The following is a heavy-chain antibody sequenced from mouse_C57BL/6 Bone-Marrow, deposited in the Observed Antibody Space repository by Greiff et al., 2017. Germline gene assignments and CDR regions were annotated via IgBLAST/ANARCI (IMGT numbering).Heavy chain of an antibody. J-gene: IGHJ3*01. CDR3: AKNYYGYSAWFAY. D-gene: IGHD2-2*01. Sequence: VQLQQSGPGLVQPSQSLSITCTVSGFSLTSYGVHWVRQSPGKGLEWLGVIWRGGSTDYNAAFMSRLSITKDNSKSQVFFKMNSLQADDTAIYYCAKNYYGYSAWFAYWGQGTLVTVSA. CDR2: IWRGGST. V-gene: IGHV2-5*01. CDR1: GFSLTSYG.